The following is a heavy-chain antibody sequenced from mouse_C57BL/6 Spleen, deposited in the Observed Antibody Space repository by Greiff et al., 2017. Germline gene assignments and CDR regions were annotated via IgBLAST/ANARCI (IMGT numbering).Heavy chain of an antibody. CDR3: ARDGYYGSSYFDY. J-gene: IGHJ2*01. Sequence: EVQRVESGPGLVKPSQSLSLTCSVTGYSITSGYYWNWIRQFPGNKLEWMGYISYDGSNNYNPSLKNRISITRDTSKNQFFLKLNSVTTEDTATYYCARDGYYGSSYFDYWGQGTTLTVSS. V-gene: IGHV3-6*01. D-gene: IGHD1-1*01. CDR2: ISYDGSN. CDR1: GYSITSGYY.